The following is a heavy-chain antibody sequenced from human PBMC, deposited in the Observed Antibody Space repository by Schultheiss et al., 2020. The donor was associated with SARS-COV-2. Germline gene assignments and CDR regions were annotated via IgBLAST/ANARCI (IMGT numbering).Heavy chain of an antibody. J-gene: IGHJ5*02. CDR2: ISSSGSTI. D-gene: IGHD6-13*01. CDR1: GFTFSDYY. Sequence: GGSLRLSCAASGFTFSDYYMSWIRQAPGKGLEWVSYISSSGSTIYYADSVKGRFTISRDNSKNTLYLQMNSLRAEDTSVYYCARDSTAAGTISFRFDPWGQGTLVTVSS. V-gene: IGHV3-11*04. CDR3: ARDSTAAGTISFRFDP.